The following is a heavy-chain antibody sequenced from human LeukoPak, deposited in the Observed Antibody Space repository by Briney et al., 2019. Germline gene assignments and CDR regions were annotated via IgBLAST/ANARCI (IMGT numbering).Heavy chain of an antibody. Sequence: ASVKVSCKASGYTFTSYGISWVRQAPGQGLEWMGWISAYNGNTNYAQKLQGRVTMTTDTSTSTAYMELRSLRSDDTAVYYCARSPTTANYYYYYMDVWAKGPRSPSP. V-gene: IGHV1-18*01. CDR1: GYTFTSYG. D-gene: IGHD1-26*01. CDR2: ISAYNGNT. CDR3: ARSPTTANYYYYYMDV. J-gene: IGHJ6*03.